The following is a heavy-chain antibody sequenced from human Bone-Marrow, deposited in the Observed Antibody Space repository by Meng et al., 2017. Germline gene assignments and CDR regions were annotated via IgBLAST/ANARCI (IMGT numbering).Heavy chain of an antibody. J-gene: IGHJ5*02. D-gene: IGHD3-10*01. CDR2: IYYSGST. CDR3: ARSPKSRDYYGSGSYYSRFDP. Sequence: SETLSLTCTVSSGSISSYYWSWIRQPPGKGLEWIGYIYYSGSTNYNPSLKSRVTISVDTSKNQFPLKLSSVTAADTAVYYCARSPKSRDYYGSGSYYSRFDPWGQGTLVTVSS. V-gene: IGHV4-59*01. CDR1: SGSISSYY.